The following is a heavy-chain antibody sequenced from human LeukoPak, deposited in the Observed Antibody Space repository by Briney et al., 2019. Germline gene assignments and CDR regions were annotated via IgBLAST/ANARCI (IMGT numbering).Heavy chain of an antibody. CDR3: AKSFSSSWTVDAFDI. CDR1: GFTFSSYA. V-gene: IGHV3-23*01. J-gene: IGHJ3*02. CDR2: MSGSGGNT. Sequence: GGSLRLSCAASGFTFSSYAMSWVRQAPGKGLEWVSTMSGSGGNTYYADSVKGRFTISRDNSKNTLYLQMNSLRAEDTAVYYCAKSFSSSWTVDAFDIWGQGTMVTVSS. D-gene: IGHD6-13*01.